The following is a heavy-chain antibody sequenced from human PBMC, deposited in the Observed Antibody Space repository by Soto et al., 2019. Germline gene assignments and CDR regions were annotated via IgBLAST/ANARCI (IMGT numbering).Heavy chain of an antibody. CDR1: GFTFSSYG. CDR2: ISYDGSNK. J-gene: IGHJ4*02. D-gene: IGHD6-19*01. Sequence: QVQLVESGGGVVQPGRSLRLSCAASGFTFSSYGMHWVRQAPGKGLEWVAVISYDGSNKYYADSVKGRFTISRDNSKNKLYRQMNSLRAEDTAVYYCAKDQESSGWGYWGQGTLVTVSS. V-gene: IGHV3-30*18. CDR3: AKDQESSGWGY.